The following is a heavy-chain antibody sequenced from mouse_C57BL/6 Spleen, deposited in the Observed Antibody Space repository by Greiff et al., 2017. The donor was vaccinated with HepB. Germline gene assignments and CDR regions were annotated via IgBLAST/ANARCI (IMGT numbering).Heavy chain of an antibody. Sequence: EVKLMESGGGLVKPGGSLKLSCAASGFTFSDYGMHWVRQAPEKGLEWVAYISSGSSTIYYADTVKGRFTISRDNAKNTLFLQMTSLRSEDTAMYYCARDLLSSMDYWGQGTSVTVSS. CDR2: ISSGSSTI. J-gene: IGHJ4*01. CDR3: ARDLLSSMDY. CDR1: GFTFSDYG. V-gene: IGHV5-17*01. D-gene: IGHD2-1*01.